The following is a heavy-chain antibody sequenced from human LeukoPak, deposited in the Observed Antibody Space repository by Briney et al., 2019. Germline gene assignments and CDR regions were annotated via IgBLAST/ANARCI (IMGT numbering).Heavy chain of an antibody. J-gene: IGHJ4*02. CDR3: VSNPYSNYYFDY. Sequence: SETLSLTCTVSGASLSGSTYYWGWIRQPPGKGLEWIGSMYYSGSTYYNPSLKSRATISVDTSKNQFSLKLSSVTAADTAVFYCVSNPYSNYYFDYWGQGTRVTVSS. V-gene: IGHV4-39*07. CDR1: GASLSGSTYY. CDR2: MYYSGST. D-gene: IGHD4-11*01.